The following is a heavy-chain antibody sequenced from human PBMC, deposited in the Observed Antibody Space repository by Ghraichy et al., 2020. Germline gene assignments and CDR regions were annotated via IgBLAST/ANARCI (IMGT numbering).Heavy chain of an antibody. CDR3: ASSRVLRFLEWLLAY. D-gene: IGHD3-3*01. J-gene: IGHJ4*02. V-gene: IGHV4-39*01. Sequence: SETLSLTCTVSGGSISSSSYYWGWIRQPPGKGLEWIGSIYYSGSTYYNPSLKSRVTISVDTSKNQFSLKLSSVTAADTAVYYCASSRVLRFLEWLLAYWGQGTLVTVYS. CDR2: IYYSGST. CDR1: GGSISSSSYY.